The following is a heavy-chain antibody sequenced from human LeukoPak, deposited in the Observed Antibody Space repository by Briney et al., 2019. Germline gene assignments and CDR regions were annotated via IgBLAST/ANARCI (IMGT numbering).Heavy chain of an antibody. CDR2: IYYSGST. D-gene: IGHD3-22*01. CDR1: GGSISSGGYY. V-gene: IGHV4-31*03. J-gene: IGHJ4*02. Sequence: SETLSLTCTVSGGSISSGGYYWRWIRQHPGKGLEWIGYIYYSGSTYYNPSLKSRVTISVDTSKNQFSLKLSSVTAADTAVYYCARFYDSSGIEKYYFDYWGQGTLVTVSS. CDR3: ARFYDSSGIEKYYFDY.